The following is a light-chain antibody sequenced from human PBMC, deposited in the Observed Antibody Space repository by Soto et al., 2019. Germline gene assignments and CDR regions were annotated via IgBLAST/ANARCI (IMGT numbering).Light chain of an antibody. Sequence: QSALTQPASVSGSPGQSITISCTGTSSDVGVYNYVSCYQQHPGKAPKLMIYEDSNQPSGVANRSSGSKSGNTASLTNSGLQAEDEDGYYCGSYTSSSTRVFGGGTKLTVL. CDR3: GSYTSSSTRV. J-gene: IGLJ3*02. V-gene: IGLV2-14*01. CDR1: SSDVGVYNY. CDR2: EDS.